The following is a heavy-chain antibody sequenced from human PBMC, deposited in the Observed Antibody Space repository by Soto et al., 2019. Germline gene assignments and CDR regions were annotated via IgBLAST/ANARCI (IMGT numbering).Heavy chain of an antibody. D-gene: IGHD6-13*01. CDR1: GYSFTIYC. V-gene: IGHV5-51*07. J-gene: IGHJ6*02. Sequence: GESLKISYEGCGYSFTIYCVGWVHQMPGKGLEWMGIIYPGDSDTRYSPSFQGQVTISADKSISTAYLQWSSLKASDTAMYYCARKAAAKQRYGMDVWGQGTTVTVSS. CDR3: ARKAAAKQRYGMDV. CDR2: IYPGDSDT.